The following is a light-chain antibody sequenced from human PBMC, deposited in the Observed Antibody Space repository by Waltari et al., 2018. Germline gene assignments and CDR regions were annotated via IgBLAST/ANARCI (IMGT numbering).Light chain of an antibody. CDR1: SSVVGGYHL. Sequence: QSALTQPAPVSGSPGHSITISCTGTSSVVGGYHLVSWYQQHPGKAPKVMIYEVTERPSGVSDRFSGSKSGDTASLTISDLQAEDEADYFCSSYTTSHTVLFGGGTTLTVL. V-gene: IGLV2-23*02. J-gene: IGLJ2*01. CDR2: EVT. CDR3: SSYTTSHTVL.